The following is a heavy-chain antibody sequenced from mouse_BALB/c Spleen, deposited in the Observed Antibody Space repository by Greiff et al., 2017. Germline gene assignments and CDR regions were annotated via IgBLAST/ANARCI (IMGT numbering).Heavy chain of an antibody. CDR2: IYPGSGST. D-gene: IGHD2-4*01. Sequence: LQQPGSELVRPGASVKLSCKASGYTFTSYWMHWVKQRPGQGLEWIGNIYPGSGSTNYDEKFKSKATLTVDTSSSTAYMQLSSLTSEDSAVYYCTRKGLRRDYAMDYWGQGTSVTVSS. CDR3: TRKGLRRDYAMDY. J-gene: IGHJ4*01. V-gene: IGHV1S22*01. CDR1: GYTFTSYW.